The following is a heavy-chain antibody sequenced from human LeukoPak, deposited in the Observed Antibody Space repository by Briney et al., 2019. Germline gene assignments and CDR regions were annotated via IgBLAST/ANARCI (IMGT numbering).Heavy chain of an antibody. J-gene: IGHJ4*02. V-gene: IGHV4-39*06. Sequence: PSETLSLTCTVSGISISSSNSYWGWIRQPPGKGLEWIGEIYHSGSTNYNPSLKSRVTISVDKSKNQFPLKLSSVTAADTAVYYCASSLGSVVFGIPFDYWGQGTLVTVSS. CDR3: ASSLGSVVFGIPFDY. CDR1: GISISSSNSY. CDR2: IYHSGST. D-gene: IGHD3-22*01.